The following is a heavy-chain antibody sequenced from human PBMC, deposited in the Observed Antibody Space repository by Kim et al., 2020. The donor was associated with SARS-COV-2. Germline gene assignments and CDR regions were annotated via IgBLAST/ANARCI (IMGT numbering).Heavy chain of an antibody. CDR3: ARERDYDYYMDV. CDR1: GDSITSRNW. J-gene: IGHJ6*03. CDR2: FYPSGRS. Sequence: SETLSLTCAVSGDSITSRNWWSWVRQTPGKGLEWIGEFYPSGRSNYNPSLESRVTISVDKSNNHFSLRLTSVTAADTAVYYCARERDYDYYMDVWGKGTT. V-gene: IGHV4-4*02.